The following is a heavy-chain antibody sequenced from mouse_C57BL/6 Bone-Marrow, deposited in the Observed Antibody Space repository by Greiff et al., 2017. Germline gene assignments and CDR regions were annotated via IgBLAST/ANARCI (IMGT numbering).Heavy chain of an antibody. Sequence: VQLQQSGTVLARPGASVKMSCKTSGYTFTSYWMHWVKQRPGQGLEWIGAIYPGNSDTSYNQKFKGKAKLTAVTSASTAYIELSSLTNEDTAVYYCTRRGFYYYGSSFFPWVAYWGQGTLVTVSA. CDR1: GYTFTSYW. CDR3: TRRGFYYYGSSFFPWVAY. CDR2: IYPGNSDT. V-gene: IGHV1-5*01. D-gene: IGHD1-1*01. J-gene: IGHJ3*01.